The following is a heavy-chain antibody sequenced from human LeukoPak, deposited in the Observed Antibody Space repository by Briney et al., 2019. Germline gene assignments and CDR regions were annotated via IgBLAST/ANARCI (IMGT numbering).Heavy chain of an antibody. V-gene: IGHV4-59*01. CDR3: AKGRTWAAGIFDY. D-gene: IGHD6-13*01. J-gene: IGHJ4*02. Sequence: PSETLSLTCTVSXGXXXXXXXXXXXXXPGXXXXXIXXXYNXXSTNYXPSLKSRVTISVDMSKNQFSLRMSSVTAADTALYHCAKGRTWAAGIFDYWGQGTLVTVSS. CDR2: XYNXXST. CDR1: XGXXXXXX.